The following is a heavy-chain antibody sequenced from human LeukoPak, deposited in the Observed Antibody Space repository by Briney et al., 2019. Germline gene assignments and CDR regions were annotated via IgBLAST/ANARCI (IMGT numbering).Heavy chain of an antibody. CDR1: GFTFNGYG. J-gene: IGHJ4*02. Sequence: QPGMSLRLSCAASGFTFNGYGMHWVRQAPGKGLEWVAVLSYDGSNKYYADSVKGRFTVSRDNSKDTLYLQMNSLRAEDTAVYYCAKDLSIGFIKAAGTSPIDSWGQGTLVTVSS. V-gene: IGHV3-30*18. D-gene: IGHD6-13*01. CDR3: AKDLSIGFIKAAGTSPIDS. CDR2: LSYDGSNK.